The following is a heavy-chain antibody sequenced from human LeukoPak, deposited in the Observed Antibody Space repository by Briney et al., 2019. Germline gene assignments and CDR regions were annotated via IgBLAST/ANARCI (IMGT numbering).Heavy chain of an antibody. V-gene: IGHV4-39*01. Sequence: TSETLSLTCTVSGGSISSSSYYWGWIRQPPGKGLEWIGNIYYSGSTNYNPSLKSRVTMSVDTSKNQFSLKLSSVTAADTAVYYCARHKSSRSWYYGFDPWGQGTLVIVSS. CDR2: IYYSGST. D-gene: IGHD6-13*01. J-gene: IGHJ5*02. CDR1: GGSISSSSYY. CDR3: ARHKSSRSWYYGFDP.